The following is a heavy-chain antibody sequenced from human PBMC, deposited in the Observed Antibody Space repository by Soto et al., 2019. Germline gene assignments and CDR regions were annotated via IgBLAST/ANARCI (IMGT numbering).Heavy chain of an antibody. D-gene: IGHD3-10*01. CDR1: GFTFTSSA. V-gene: IGHV1-58*01. Sequence: SVKVSCKASGFTFTSSAVQWVRQARGQRLEWIGWIVVGSGNTNYAQKFQERVTITRDMSTSTAYMELSSLRSEDTAVYYCAADPRYYGSGSYHYYYGMDVWGQGTTVTVSS. CDR3: AADPRYYGSGSYHYYYGMDV. CDR2: IVVGSGNT. J-gene: IGHJ6*02.